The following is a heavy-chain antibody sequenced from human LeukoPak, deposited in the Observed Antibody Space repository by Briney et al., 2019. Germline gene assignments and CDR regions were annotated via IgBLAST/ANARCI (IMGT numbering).Heavy chain of an antibody. Sequence: ASVKVSCKASGYTFTSYDINWVRQATGQGLEWMGWMNPNSGNTGYAQKFQGRVTMTRNTSISTAYMELSSLRSEDTAVYYCALSDSSAPDAFDIWGQGTMVTVSS. CDR1: GYTFTSYD. J-gene: IGHJ3*02. CDR3: ALSDSSAPDAFDI. V-gene: IGHV1-8*01. CDR2: MNPNSGNT. D-gene: IGHD3-22*01.